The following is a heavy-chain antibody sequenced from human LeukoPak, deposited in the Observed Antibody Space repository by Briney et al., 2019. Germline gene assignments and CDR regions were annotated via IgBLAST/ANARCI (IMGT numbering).Heavy chain of an antibody. D-gene: IGHD6-19*01. Sequence: SVKVSCKASGGTFSSYAISWVRQAPGQGLEWMGGIIPIFGTANYAQKFQGRVTITADESTSTAYMELSSLRSEDTAVYYCARVDSRGWSAFDYWGQGTLVTVFS. J-gene: IGHJ4*02. CDR1: GGTFSSYA. CDR3: ARVDSRGWSAFDY. V-gene: IGHV1-69*13. CDR2: IIPIFGTA.